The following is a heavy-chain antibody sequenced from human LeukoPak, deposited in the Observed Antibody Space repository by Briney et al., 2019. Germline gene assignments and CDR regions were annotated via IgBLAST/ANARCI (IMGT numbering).Heavy chain of an antibody. CDR1: GFTSSNYA. D-gene: IGHD5-24*01. V-gene: IGHV3-23*01. CDR2: ISNSGGST. CDR3: AKGDGYNYDNWFDP. J-gene: IGHJ5*02. Sequence: GGSLRLSCAASGFTSSNYALSWVRQAPGKGLEWVSGISNSGGSTYYADSVKGRLTISRDNSKNTLYLQMNSLRADDTAVYYCAKGDGYNYDNWFDPWGQGTLVTVSS.